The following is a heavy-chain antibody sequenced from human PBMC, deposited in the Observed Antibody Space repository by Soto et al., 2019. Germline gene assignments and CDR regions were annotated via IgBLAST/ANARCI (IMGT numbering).Heavy chain of an antibody. D-gene: IGHD1-26*01. CDR1: GGTFSSYA. Sequence: SVKVSCKASGGTFSSYAISWVRQAPGQGLEWMGGIIPIFGTANYAQKFQGRVTITADKSTSTAYMELSSLRSEDTAVYYCARGGSGSYKSYYYYYYGMDVWGQGTTGT. CDR2: IIPIFGTA. J-gene: IGHJ6*02. V-gene: IGHV1-69*06. CDR3: ARGGSGSYKSYYYYYYGMDV.